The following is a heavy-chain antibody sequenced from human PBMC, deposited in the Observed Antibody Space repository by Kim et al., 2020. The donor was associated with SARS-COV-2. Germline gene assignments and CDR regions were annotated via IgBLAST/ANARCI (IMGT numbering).Heavy chain of an antibody. J-gene: IGHJ6*02. CDR3: ARAGIAAAGRTYYYYGMDV. Sequence: GGSLRLSCAASGFTFSSYDMHWVRQATGKGLEWVSAIGTAGDTYYPGSVKGRFTISRENAKNSLYLQMNSLRAGDTAVYYCARAGIAAAGRTYYYYGMDVWGQGTTVTVSS. V-gene: IGHV3-13*01. D-gene: IGHD6-13*01. CDR1: GFTFSSYD. CDR2: IGTAGDT.